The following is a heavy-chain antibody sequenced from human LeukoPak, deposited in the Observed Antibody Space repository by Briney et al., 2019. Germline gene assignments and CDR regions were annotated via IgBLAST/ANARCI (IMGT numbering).Heavy chain of an antibody. CDR3: ARLPLTGYSRGYYYGMDV. J-gene: IGHJ6*02. CDR1: GFTFSSYW. V-gene: IGHV3-7*03. CDR2: INQDGTEK. D-gene: IGHD3-9*01. Sequence: PGGSLRLSCAASGFTFSSYWMSWVRQAPGEGLEWVAKINQDGTEKAYVDSVRGRFTISRDNAKNSLFLQMNSLRAEDTAVYYCARLPLTGYSRGYYYGMDVWGQGTTVTVSS.